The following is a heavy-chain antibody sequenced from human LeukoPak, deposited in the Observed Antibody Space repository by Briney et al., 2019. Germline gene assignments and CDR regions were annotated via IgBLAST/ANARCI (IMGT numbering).Heavy chain of an antibody. D-gene: IGHD6-13*01. Sequence: GGSLRLSCAASGFTFSDCYMTWIRQAPGKGLEWVSYISRSGNTIYYADSVKGRFTISRDNAKNSLYLQMKSLRAEDTAVYYCARDQYSSNWYQGPFDYWGQGTLVTVSS. CDR3: ARDQYSSNWYQGPFDY. J-gene: IGHJ4*02. CDR1: GFTFSDCY. V-gene: IGHV3-11*04. CDR2: ISRSGNTI.